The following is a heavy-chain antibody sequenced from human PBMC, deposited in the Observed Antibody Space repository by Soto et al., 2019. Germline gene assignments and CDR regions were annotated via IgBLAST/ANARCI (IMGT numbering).Heavy chain of an antibody. J-gene: IGHJ4*02. CDR3: AREGRLTGTDGFDY. CDR2: IIPIFDTT. Sequence: ASVKVSCKISGGTFSPYGVSWVRQAPGQGLEWMGMIIPIFDTTNYAQKFQGRVTITADTSTSTAYMELSSLRSEDTAVYYCAREGRLTGTDGFDYWGQGTLVTSPQ. CDR1: GGTFSPYG. D-gene: IGHD1-20*01. V-gene: IGHV1-69*06.